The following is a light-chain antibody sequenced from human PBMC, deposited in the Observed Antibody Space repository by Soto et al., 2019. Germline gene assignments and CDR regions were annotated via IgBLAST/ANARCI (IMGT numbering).Light chain of an antibody. V-gene: IGKV3-20*01. J-gene: IGKJ1*01. CDR1: QSVDSKY. CDR3: QQYGSSPS. Sequence: EIVLTQSPGTLSLSPGERATLSCRASQSVDSKYLAWYQQKPGQAPRILIFAASSRATGIPDRFSGSGSGTDFTLTISRLDPEDFAVYYCQQYGSSPSFGQGTKVEIK. CDR2: AAS.